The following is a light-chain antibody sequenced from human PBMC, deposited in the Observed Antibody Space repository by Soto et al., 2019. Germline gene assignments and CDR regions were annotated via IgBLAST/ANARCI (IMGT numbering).Light chain of an antibody. V-gene: IGKV3-15*01. CDR2: GAS. Sequence: EIVMTQSPASLSVSPGETATLSCRASQSISNSLAWYHQKPGQAPSLLIYGASTRATGIPARFSGSGSGTEFTLTISSLQSGDSALYYCQQYNNWPPRTFGQGTKLEIK. CDR3: QQYNNWPPRT. CDR1: QSISNS. J-gene: IGKJ2*01.